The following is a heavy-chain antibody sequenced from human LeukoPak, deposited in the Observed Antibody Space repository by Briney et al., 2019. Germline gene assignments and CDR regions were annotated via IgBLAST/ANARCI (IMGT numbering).Heavy chain of an antibody. D-gene: IGHD3-22*01. V-gene: IGHV1-46*01. Sequence: GASVKVSSMASGYTFTSYYMHWVRQAPGQGLEWMGIINPSGGSTSYAQKFQGRVTMTRDMSTSTVYMELSSLRSEDTAVYYCARPKSSGYYSKPFDYWGQGTLVTVSS. CDR3: ARPKSSGYYSKPFDY. J-gene: IGHJ4*02. CDR1: GYTFTSYY. CDR2: INPSGGST.